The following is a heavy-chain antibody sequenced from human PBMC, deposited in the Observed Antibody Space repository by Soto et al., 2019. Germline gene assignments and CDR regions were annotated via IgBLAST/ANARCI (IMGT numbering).Heavy chain of an antibody. CDR2: IYTSGST. Sequence: QVQLQESGPGLVKPSETLSLTCTVSGGSISSYYWSWIRQPAGKGLEWIGRIYTSGSTNYNPSLKSRVTMSVETSKTQSPLKRTLVPAADTAVYYWARDPPAYRTTWFAPWGQGTLVTVSS. V-gene: IGHV4-4*07. D-gene: IGHD4-4*01. CDR1: GGSISSYY. CDR3: ARDPPAYRTTWFAP. J-gene: IGHJ5*02.